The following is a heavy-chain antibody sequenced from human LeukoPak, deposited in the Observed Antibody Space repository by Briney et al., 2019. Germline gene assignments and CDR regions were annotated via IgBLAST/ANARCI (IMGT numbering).Heavy chain of an antibody. V-gene: IGHV3-30-3*01. CDR2: ISYDGSNK. J-gene: IGHJ5*02. D-gene: IGHD6-13*01. CDR1: GFTFSSYA. CDR3: ARAGLTYSSWPNWFDP. Sequence: PGGSLRLSCAASGFTFSSYAMHWVRQAPGKGLEWVAVISYDGSNKYYADSVKGRFTISRDNSKNTLYLQMNSLRAEDTAVYYCARAGLTYSSWPNWFDPWGQGTLVTVSS.